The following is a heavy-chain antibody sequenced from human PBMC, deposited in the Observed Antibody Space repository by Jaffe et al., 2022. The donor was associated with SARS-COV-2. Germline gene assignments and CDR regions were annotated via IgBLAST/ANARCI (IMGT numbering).Heavy chain of an antibody. CDR2: INPGSGST. Sequence: QVHLLQSGAEVKKPGASVKVSCRASGYSFTAYYIHWMRQAPGQGLEWMGMINPGSGSTSYSENFQGRLTMTRDRPRSTVYMDLSSLRPEDTAVYFCARDLIVVVPGPVRKFGMDVWGQGTTVTVSS. J-gene: IGHJ6*02. CDR3: ARDLIVVVPGPVRKFGMDV. V-gene: IGHV1-46*01. CDR1: GYSFTAYY. D-gene: IGHD2-2*01.